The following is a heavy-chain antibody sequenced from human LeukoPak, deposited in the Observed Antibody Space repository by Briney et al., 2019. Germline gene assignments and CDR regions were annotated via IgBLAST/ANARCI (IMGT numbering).Heavy chain of an antibody. V-gene: IGHV4-38-2*01. D-gene: IGHD5-12*01. CDR1: GYSISSGYY. CDR3: ARHMSGYDFLGALYYFDY. J-gene: IGHJ4*02. Sequence: PSETLSLTCAVSGYSISSGYYWGWIRQPPGKGLESIGSIYHSGSTYYNPSLKSRVTISVDTSKNQFSLKLSSVTAADTAVYYCARHMSGYDFLGALYYFDYWGKGTLVTVSS. CDR2: IYHSGST.